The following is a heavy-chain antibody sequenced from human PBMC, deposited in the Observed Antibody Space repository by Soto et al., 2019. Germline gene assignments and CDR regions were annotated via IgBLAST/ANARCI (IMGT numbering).Heavy chain of an antibody. V-gene: IGHV3-21*01. Sequence: GGSLRLSCAASGFTFSSYSMNWVRQAPGKGLEWVSSISSSSSYIYYADSVKGRFTISRDNAKNSLYLQMNSLRAEDTAVYYCARGGGYSGYGPDYWGQGTLVTVSS. D-gene: IGHD5-12*01. CDR3: ARGGGYSGYGPDY. CDR2: ISSSSSYI. J-gene: IGHJ4*02. CDR1: GFTFSSYS.